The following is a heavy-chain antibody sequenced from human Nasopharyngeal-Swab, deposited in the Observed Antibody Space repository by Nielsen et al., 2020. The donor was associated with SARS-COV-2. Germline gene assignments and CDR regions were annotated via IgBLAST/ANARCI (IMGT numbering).Heavy chain of an antibody. V-gene: IGHV1-2*04. J-gene: IGHJ5*02. D-gene: IGHD3-3*01. CDR1: GYTFTGYY. Sequence: ASVKVSCKASGYTFTGYYMHWVRQAPGQGLEWMGWINPNSGGTNYAQKFQGWVTMTRDTSISTAYMELSRLRSDDTAVYYCARAPEGFWSGSGDNWFDPWGQGTLVTVSS. CDR2: INPNSGGT. CDR3: ARAPEGFWSGSGDNWFDP.